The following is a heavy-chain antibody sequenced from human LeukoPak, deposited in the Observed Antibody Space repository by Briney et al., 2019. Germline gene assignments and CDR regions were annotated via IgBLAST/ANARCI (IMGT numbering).Heavy chain of an antibody. CDR3: ARGGSDILTQHDY. CDR1: GFTFSSYS. Sequence: GGSLRLSCAASGFTFSSYSMNWVRQAPGKGLEWVSSISSSSRYIYYADSVKGRFTISRDNAKNSLYLQMNSLRAEDTAVYYCARGGSDILTQHDYWGQRTLVTVSS. J-gene: IGHJ4*02. V-gene: IGHV3-21*01. CDR2: ISSSSRYI. D-gene: IGHD3-9*01.